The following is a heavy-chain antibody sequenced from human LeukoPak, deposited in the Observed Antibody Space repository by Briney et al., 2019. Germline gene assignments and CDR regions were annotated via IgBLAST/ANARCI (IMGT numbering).Heavy chain of an antibody. J-gene: IGHJ4*02. CDR3: ARGLAVTMADY. CDR2: ISSSSSYI. D-gene: IGHD4-17*01. V-gene: IGHV3-21*01. Sequence: PGGSLRLSCAASGFTFSSYSMNWVRQAPGEGLEWVSSISSSSSYIYYAASVKGRFTISRDNTKNSLYLQMNSLRAEDTTVYYCARGLAVTMADYWGQGTLVTVSS. CDR1: GFTFSSYS.